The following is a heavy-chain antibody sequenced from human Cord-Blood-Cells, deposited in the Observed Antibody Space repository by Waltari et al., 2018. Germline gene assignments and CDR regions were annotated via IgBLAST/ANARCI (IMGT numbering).Heavy chain of an antibody. Sequence: SCAASGFTFSSYAMSWVRQAPGKGLEWVSAISGSGGSTSYADSVKGRFTISRDNSKNTLYLQMNSLRAEDTAVYYCAKGHYDILTGYSYFDYWGQGTLVTVSS. J-gene: IGHJ4*02. D-gene: IGHD3-9*01. CDR2: ISGSGGST. CDR1: GFTFSSYA. V-gene: IGHV3-23*01. CDR3: AKGHYDILTGYSYFDY.